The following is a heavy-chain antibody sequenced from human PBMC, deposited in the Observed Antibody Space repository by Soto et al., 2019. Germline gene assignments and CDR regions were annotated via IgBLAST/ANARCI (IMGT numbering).Heavy chain of an antibody. CDR1: GGTFNTYA. CDR2: ISPMFGAA. J-gene: IGHJ4*02. CDR3: AREVQVHTPAFVY. V-gene: IGHV1-69*01. D-gene: IGHD6-13*01. Sequence: QVQLVQSGAEMKKPGSSVKVSCQSSGGTFNTYAMNWVRQAPGQGPEWMGDISPMFGAANYAPKFQGRVTXXXXXXXXXXXXXXSSLTSEDTALYFCAREVQVHTPAFVYWGQGTLVTVSS.